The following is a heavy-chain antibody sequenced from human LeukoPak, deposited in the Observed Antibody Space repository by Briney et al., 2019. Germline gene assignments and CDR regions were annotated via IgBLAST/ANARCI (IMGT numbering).Heavy chain of an antibody. CDR3: ARDKSYFGSGNYHYFDS. D-gene: IGHD3-10*01. CDR2: INVITGYI. J-gene: IGHJ4*02. CDR1: GFSFENYN. V-gene: IGHV3-21*01. Sequence: GGSLRLSCAASGFSFENYNMNWVRQAPGKGLEWVAYINVITGYIYYADSLKGRFTISRDNAKNSLYLQMNSLRPEDTALYYCARDKSYFGSGNYHYFDSWGQGALVIVSS.